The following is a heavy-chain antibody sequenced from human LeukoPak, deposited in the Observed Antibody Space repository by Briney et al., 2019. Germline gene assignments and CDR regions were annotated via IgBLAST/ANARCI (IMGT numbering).Heavy chain of an antibody. J-gene: IGHJ5*02. CDR1: GYTSTSYA. V-gene: IGHV1-3*01. CDR2: INAGNGNT. Sequence: GASVKVPCKASGYTSTSYAMHWVRQAPGQRLEWMGWINAGNGNTKYSQKIQGRVTITRDTSASTAYMELSSLRSEDTAVYYCARDGSDYYGSGSYYNVPAYNWFDPWGQGTLVTVSS. D-gene: IGHD3-10*01. CDR3: ARDGSDYYGSGSYYNVPAYNWFDP.